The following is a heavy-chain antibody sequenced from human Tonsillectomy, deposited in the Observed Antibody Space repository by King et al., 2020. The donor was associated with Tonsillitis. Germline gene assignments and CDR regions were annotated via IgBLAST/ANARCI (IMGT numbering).Heavy chain of an antibody. V-gene: IGHV3-7*04. D-gene: IGHD3-22*01. J-gene: IGHJ4*02. Sequence: VQLVESWGGLVQPGGSLKLSCAASDFTFSSSWMTWVRQAPGKGLQWVATIRPDGSAKYYADSVKGRFTVSRDNAKNSLELQMNGLRSEDTALYYCARDHSYSSFDYWGQGTLVTVSS. CDR1: DFTFSSSW. CDR2: IRPDGSAK. CDR3: ARDHSYSSFDY.